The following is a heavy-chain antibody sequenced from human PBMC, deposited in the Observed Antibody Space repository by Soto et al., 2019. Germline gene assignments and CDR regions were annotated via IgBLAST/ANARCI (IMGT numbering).Heavy chain of an antibody. J-gene: IGHJ6*02. D-gene: IGHD2-2*01. CDR3: ARGVENIVVVLDVFGYYGMDV. CDR2: INARNGNT. Sequence: GASVKVSCKASGYSFTSYAIYWVRQAPGQRLEWMGWINARNGNTKYSQKLQGRVTFTGDTSASTAHMELSSLRSEDTAVYFCARGVENIVVVLDVFGYYGMDVWGQGTTVTVSS. CDR1: GYSFTSYA. V-gene: IGHV1-3*01.